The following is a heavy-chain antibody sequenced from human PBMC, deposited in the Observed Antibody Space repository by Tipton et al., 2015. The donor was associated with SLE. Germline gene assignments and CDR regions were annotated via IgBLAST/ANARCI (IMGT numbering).Heavy chain of an antibody. CDR1: GFTFSGYG. D-gene: IGHD6-19*01. Sequence: SLRLSCAASGFTFSGYGMHWVRQAPGKGLEWVAVIWYDGSKKYYTDSVKGRFTISRDDSKDTLYLQMNSLRAADTAVYYCARDSDHSSGWFPSLFDWGQGTLVTVSS. CDR3: ARDSDHSSGWFPSLFD. CDR2: IWYDGSKK. V-gene: IGHV3-33*01. J-gene: IGHJ4*02.